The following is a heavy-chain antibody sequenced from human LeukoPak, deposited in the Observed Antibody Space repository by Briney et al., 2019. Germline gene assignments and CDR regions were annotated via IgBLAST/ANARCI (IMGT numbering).Heavy chain of an antibody. CDR3: ARDLIAAAGIVTWFDP. V-gene: IGHV4-59*01. CDR1: GGSISSYY. D-gene: IGHD6-13*01. Sequence: SETLSLTCTVSGGSISSYYWSWIRQPPGKGLEWIGYIYYSGTTNYNPSLKSRVTISVDTSKNQFSLKLSSVTAADTAVYYCARDLIAAAGIVTWFDPWGQGTLVTVSS. J-gene: IGHJ5*02. CDR2: IYYSGTT.